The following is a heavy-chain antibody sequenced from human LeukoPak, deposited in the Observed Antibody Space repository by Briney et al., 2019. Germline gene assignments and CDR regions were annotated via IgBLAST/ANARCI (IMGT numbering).Heavy chain of an antibody. D-gene: IGHD3-22*01. V-gene: IGHV4-39*01. CDR3: ARTKAMIVANWFDP. CDR2: IYYSGST. Sequence: PSETLSLTCTVSGGSISSSSYYWGWIRQPPGKGLEWIGSIYYSGSTYYNPSLKSRVTISVDTSKNQFSLKLSSVTAADTAVYYCARTKAMIVANWFDPWGQGTLVTVSS. CDR1: GGSISSSSYY. J-gene: IGHJ5*02.